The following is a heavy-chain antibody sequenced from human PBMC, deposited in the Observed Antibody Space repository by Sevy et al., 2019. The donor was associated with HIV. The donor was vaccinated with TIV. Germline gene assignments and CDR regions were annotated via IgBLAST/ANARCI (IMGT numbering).Heavy chain of an antibody. CDR1: GGSISTVDYY. Sequence: SETLYLTCTISGGSISTVDYYCTWIRQPAGKGLEWIGRISASGTTTHNSSVESRVTMSVDTSQNQFSLKLTSVTAADTAMYYCVKEHFDWLLPSYYFDLWGRGTLVTVSS. D-gene: IGHD3-9*01. J-gene: IGHJ2*01. V-gene: IGHV4-61*02. CDR3: VKEHFDWLLPSYYFDL. CDR2: ISASGTT.